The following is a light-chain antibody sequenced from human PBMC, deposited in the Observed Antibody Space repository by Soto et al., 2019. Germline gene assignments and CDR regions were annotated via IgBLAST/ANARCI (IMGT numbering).Light chain of an antibody. Sequence: QSVLTQPASVSGSPGQSITISCTGTSSDVGGYNYVSWYQQHPGKAPKLMIYDVSNRPSGVSNRFSGSKSGNTASLTISGLQVEDDADYYCSSYTSSSPYVFGTGTKVTVL. CDR2: DVS. J-gene: IGLJ1*01. V-gene: IGLV2-14*01. CDR3: SSYTSSSPYV. CDR1: SSDVGGYNY.